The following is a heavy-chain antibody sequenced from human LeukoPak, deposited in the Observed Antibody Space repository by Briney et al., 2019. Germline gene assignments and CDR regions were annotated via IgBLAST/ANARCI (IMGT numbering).Heavy chain of an antibody. CDR2: IYYSGTT. D-gene: IGHD4-23*01. Sequence: PSETLSLTCIVSGGSISSSSHYWGWIRQSPGKGLEWIGSIYYSGTTHNNPTLKSRVTISVDTSKNQFSLKLSSVTAADTAVYYCARGSNSVAYWGQGTLVTVSS. CDR3: ARGSNSVAY. J-gene: IGHJ4*02. CDR1: GGSISSSSHY. V-gene: IGHV4-39*01.